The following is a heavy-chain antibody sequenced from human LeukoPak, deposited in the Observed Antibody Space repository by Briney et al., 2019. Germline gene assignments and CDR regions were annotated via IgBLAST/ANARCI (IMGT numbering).Heavy chain of an antibody. V-gene: IGHV4-59*01. CDR2: IYYSGST. J-gene: IGHJ3*02. CDR3: ATGGQYMIVGAFDI. Sequence: PSETLSLTCTVSGGSISSYYWSWIRQPPGKGLECIGYIYYSGSTNYNPSLKSRVTISADTSKNQFSLKLSSVTAADTAVYYCATGGQYMIVGAFDIWGQGTMVTVSS. D-gene: IGHD1-26*01. CDR1: GGSISSYY.